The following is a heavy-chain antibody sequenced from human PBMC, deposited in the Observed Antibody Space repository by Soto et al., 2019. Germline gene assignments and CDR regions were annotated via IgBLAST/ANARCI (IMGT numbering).Heavy chain of an antibody. CDR3: SRENWFQDY. Sequence: SCKASGYTFTSYYMTWVRQAPGKGLEWVASINLDGSEQFYVDSVNGRFIISRDNARSSLYLQMNSLRAEDTALYFCSRENWFQDYWGPGTLVTVSS. D-gene: IGHD3-9*01. V-gene: IGHV3-7*03. CDR1: GYTFTSYY. J-gene: IGHJ4*02. CDR2: INLDGSEQ.